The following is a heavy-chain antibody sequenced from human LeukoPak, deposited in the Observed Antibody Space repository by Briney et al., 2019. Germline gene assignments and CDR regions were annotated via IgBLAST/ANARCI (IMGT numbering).Heavy chain of an antibody. CDR3: AHSGGAYSSSWYTPFDY. J-gene: IGHJ4*02. Sequence: ESGPTLVNPTQTLTLTCTFSGFSLSTSGVGVDWIRHPPGNALEWHALICWDDDKRYSPSLNSRLTITRDTSKNQVVLTITNMDPVNTATYYCAHSGGAYSSSWYTPFDYWGQGTLVTVSS. D-gene: IGHD6-13*01. CDR2: ICWDDDK. CDR1: GFSLSTSGVG. V-gene: IGHV2-5*02.